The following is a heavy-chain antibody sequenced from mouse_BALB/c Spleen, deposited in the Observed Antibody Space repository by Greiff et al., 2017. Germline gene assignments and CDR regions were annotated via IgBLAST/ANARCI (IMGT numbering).Heavy chain of an antibody. J-gene: IGHJ2*01. CDR1: GYTFTSYW. V-gene: IGHV1-7*01. CDR2: INPSTGYT. CDR3: ARGTGYFDY. D-gene: IGHD3-3*01. Sequence: QVHVKQSGAELAKPGASVKMSCKASGYTFTSYWMHWVKQRPGQGLEWIGYINPSTGYTEYNQKFKDKATLTADKSSSTAYMQLSSLTSEDSAVYYCARGTGYFDYGGKGTTLTVSS.